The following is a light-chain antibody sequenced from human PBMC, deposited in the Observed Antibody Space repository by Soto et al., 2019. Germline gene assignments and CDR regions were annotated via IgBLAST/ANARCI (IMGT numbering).Light chain of an antibody. CDR2: GAS. Sequence: DIQMTQSPSSLSASVGDRVTITCRASTYISSYLNWYQQKPGKAPKLLIHGASNLQVGVPSRFSGSGSGTDFSLTISSLQAEDFAIYYCQQSYRTPPWTFGQGTKVEMK. CDR1: TYISSY. V-gene: IGKV1-39*01. CDR3: QQSYRTPPWT. J-gene: IGKJ1*01.